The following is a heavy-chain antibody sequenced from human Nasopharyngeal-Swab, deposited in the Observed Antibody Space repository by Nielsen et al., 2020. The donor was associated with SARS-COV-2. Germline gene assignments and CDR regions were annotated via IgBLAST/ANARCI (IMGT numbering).Heavy chain of an antibody. D-gene: IGHD3-10*01. CDR2: IYTSGST. J-gene: IGHJ4*02. V-gene: IGHV4-61*02. CDR3: ARVWNYYGSGSEGYFDY. CDR1: GGSISSGSYY. Sequence: SETLSLTCTVSGGSISSGSYYWSWILQPAGKGLEWIRRIYTSGSTNYTPSLKSRVTISVDTSKNQFSLKLGSVTAADTAVYYCARVWNYYGSGSEGYFDYWGQGTLVTVTS.